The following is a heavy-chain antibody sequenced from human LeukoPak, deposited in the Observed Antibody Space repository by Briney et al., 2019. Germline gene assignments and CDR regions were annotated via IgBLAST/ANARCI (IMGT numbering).Heavy chain of an antibody. CDR3: ARGAPDAFDI. CDR1: GGSISSGGYY. Sequence: SQTLSLTCTVSGGSISSGGYYWSWLRQHPGKGLEWVGYIYYSGSTYYNPSLKSRVTISVDTSKNQFSLKLSSVTAADTAVYYCARGAPDAFDIWGQGTMVTVSS. J-gene: IGHJ3*02. CDR2: IYYSGST. V-gene: IGHV4-31*03.